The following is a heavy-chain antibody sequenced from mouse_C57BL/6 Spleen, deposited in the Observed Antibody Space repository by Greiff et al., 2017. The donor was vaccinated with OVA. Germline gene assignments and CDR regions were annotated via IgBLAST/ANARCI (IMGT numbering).Heavy chain of an antibody. Sequence: EVQVVESGEGLVKPGGSLKLSCAASGFTFSSYAMSWVRQTPEKRLEWVAYISSGGDYIYYADTVKGRFTISRDNARNTLYLQMSSLKSEDTAMYYCTREGYDSWFAYWGQGTLVTVSA. J-gene: IGHJ3*01. CDR2: ISSGGDYI. D-gene: IGHD2-4*01. V-gene: IGHV5-9-1*02. CDR1: GFTFSSYA. CDR3: TREGYDSWFAY.